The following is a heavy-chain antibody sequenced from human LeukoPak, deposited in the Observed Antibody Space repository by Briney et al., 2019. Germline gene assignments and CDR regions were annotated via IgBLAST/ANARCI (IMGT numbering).Heavy chain of an antibody. D-gene: IGHD3-22*01. CDR3: ARELVSSGYYHYFDY. CDR1: GFTVSSNY. CDR2: IYSGGST. V-gene: IGHV3-53*01. J-gene: IGHJ4*02. Sequence: PGGSLRLSCAASGFTVSSNYMSWVRQAPGKGLEWVSIIYSGGSTFYADSVKGRFTISRDNSKNTLYLQMNSLRAEDTAVYYCARELVSSGYYHYFDYWGQGTLVTVSS.